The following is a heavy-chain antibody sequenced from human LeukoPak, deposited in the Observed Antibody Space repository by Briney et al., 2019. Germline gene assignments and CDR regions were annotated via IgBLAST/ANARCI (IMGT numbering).Heavy chain of an antibody. D-gene: IGHD1-1*01. V-gene: IGHV3-11*01. CDR3: AKVGTEVDL. J-gene: IGHJ4*02. Sequence: GGSLRLSCVASGLTFTDYIFSWMRQAPGKGLEWVSYIGPRDKSIYYEDSVKGLFTISRDNAKSSLYLQMDSLRVEDTDVYYCAKVGTEVDLWGQGTLVSVSS. CDR2: IGPRDKSI. CDR1: GLTFTDYI.